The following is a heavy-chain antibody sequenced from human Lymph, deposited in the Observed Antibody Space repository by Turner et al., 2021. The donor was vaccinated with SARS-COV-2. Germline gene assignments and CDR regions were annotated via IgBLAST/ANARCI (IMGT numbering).Heavy chain of an antibody. D-gene: IGHD2-15*01. J-gene: IGHJ4*02. V-gene: IGHV4-4*02. CDR1: GGTISSSNW. CDR2: NYHSGST. Sequence: QVQLPESGPGLVKPSGTLSLICAVPGGTISSSNWWTWVRQPPGKGLEWIGENYHSGSTNYNPSLKGRVTISVDKSKNQFSLKLSSVTAADTAVYYCATKYCSGGRCSYFDYWGQGTLVTVSS. CDR3: ATKYCSGGRCSYFDY.